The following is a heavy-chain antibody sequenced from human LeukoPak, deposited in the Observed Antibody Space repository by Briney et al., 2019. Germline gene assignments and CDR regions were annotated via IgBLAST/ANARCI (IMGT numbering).Heavy chain of an antibody. D-gene: IGHD2-15*01. CDR2: INHSGST. CDR1: GGSFSSYY. CDR3: ARGLRRPAHCSGGSCYGHY. Sequence: SETQSLTCAVYGGSFSSYYWSWIRQPPGKGLEWIGEINHSGSTNYNPSLKSRVTISVDTSKNQFSLKLSSVTAADTAVYYCARGLRRPAHCSGGSCYGHYWGQGTLVTVSS. V-gene: IGHV4-34*01. J-gene: IGHJ4*02.